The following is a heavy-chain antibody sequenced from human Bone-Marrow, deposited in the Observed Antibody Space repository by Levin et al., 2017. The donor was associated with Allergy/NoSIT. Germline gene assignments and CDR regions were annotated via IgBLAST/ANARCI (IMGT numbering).Heavy chain of an antibody. CDR3: AKGNCRGGGCYAGGITGTTVADYFDY. CDR1: GFTFSSYA. V-gene: IGHV3-23*01. D-gene: IGHD1-20*01. Sequence: PGGSLRLSCAASGFTFSSYAMSWVRQAPGKGLEWVSAISGSGGSTYYADSVKGRFTISRDNSKNTLYLQMNSLRAEDTAVYYCAKGNCRGGGCYAGGITGTTVADYFDYWGQGTLVTVSS. CDR2: ISGSGGST. J-gene: IGHJ4*02.